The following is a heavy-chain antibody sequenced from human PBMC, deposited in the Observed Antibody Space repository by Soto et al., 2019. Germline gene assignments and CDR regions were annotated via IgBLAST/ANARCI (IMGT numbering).Heavy chain of an antibody. CDR1: GFTFSSYW. Sequence: PGGSLRLSCAASGFTFSSYWRHWVRQAPGKGLVWVSRINSDGSSTNYADSVKGRFTISRDNAKNTLYLQMNSLRAEDTAVYYCASCYYDFWSGYQMTFDPWGQGTLVTVSS. D-gene: IGHD3-3*01. CDR2: INSDGSST. J-gene: IGHJ5*02. CDR3: ASCYYDFWSGYQMTFDP. V-gene: IGHV3-74*01.